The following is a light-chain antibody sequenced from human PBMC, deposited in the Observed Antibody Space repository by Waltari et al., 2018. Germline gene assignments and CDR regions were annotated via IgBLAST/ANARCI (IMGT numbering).Light chain of an antibody. CDR3: QQSYSTLPYT. CDR2: AAS. V-gene: IGKV1-39*01. J-gene: IGKJ2*01. Sequence: DIQMTQSPSSLSASVGDRVPITCRASQSISSYVNWYQQKPGKAPKLLIYAASSLQSGVPSRFSGSGSGTDFTLTISSLQPEDFATYYCQQSYSTLPYTFGQGTKLEIK. CDR1: QSISSY.